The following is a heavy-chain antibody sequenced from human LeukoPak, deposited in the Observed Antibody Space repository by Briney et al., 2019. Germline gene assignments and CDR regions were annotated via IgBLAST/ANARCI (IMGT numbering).Heavy chain of an antibody. CDR2: IIPILGIA. CDR1: GGTFSSYA. CDR3: ARDEYYYDSSGYYFDY. Sequence: ASVKVSCKASGGTFSSYAISWVRQAPGQGLEWMGRIIPILGIANYAQKFQGRVTITADKSTITAYMELSSLRSEDTAVYYCARDEYYYDSSGYYFDYWGQGTLVTVSS. V-gene: IGHV1-69*04. J-gene: IGHJ4*02. D-gene: IGHD3-22*01.